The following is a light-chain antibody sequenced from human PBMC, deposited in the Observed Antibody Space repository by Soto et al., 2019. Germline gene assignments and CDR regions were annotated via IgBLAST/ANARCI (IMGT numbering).Light chain of an antibody. CDR1: QTVNTW. J-gene: IGKJ1*01. V-gene: IGKV1-5*01. CDR2: DAS. Sequence: DIQMTQSPSTLSASVGDRVTITCRASQTVNTWLAWYQQKPGKAPKVLIFDASSLKTGVPSRFSGSGSGTEFTLTISNLQPDDFATYYCQQYNSFSWTFGQGTKV. CDR3: QQYNSFSWT.